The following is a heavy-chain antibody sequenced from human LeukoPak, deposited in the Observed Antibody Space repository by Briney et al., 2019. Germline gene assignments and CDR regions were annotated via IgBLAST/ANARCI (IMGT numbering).Heavy chain of an antibody. D-gene: IGHD2-8*02. CDR1: GFSLSPSGVA. J-gene: IGHJ4*02. CDR3: AHRRGGVFDY. Sequence: SGPTLVKPTQTLTLTCTFSGFSLSPSGVAVGWIRQPPGKALEWLAPIYWDDEEHCSPSLKNRLTITKDTSKNQVVLTMTNMDPVDTATYYCAHRRGGVFDYWGQGALVTVSS. V-gene: IGHV2-5*02. CDR2: IYWDDEE.